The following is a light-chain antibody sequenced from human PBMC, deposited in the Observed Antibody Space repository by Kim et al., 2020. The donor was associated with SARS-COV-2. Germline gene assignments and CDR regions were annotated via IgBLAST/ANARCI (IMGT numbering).Light chain of an antibody. CDR3: QQRDNWPPIT. V-gene: IGKV3-11*01. Sequence: IVLTQSPATLSLSPGERATLSCRASQSVNSYLAWYQQKPGQAPRLLIYDASNRATGIPPRFSGSGSGTDFTLTISSLEPEDFAVYYCQQRDNWPPITFGQGTRLEIK. CDR2: DAS. J-gene: IGKJ5*01. CDR1: QSVNSY.